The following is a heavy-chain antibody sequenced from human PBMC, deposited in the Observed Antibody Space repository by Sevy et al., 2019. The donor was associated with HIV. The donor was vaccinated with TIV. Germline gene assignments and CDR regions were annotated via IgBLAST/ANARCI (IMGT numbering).Heavy chain of an antibody. J-gene: IGHJ6*02. CDR2: MSPNSGAT. V-gene: IGHV1-8*01. D-gene: IGHD3-3*01. CDR1: GYTFTSYD. Sequence: ASVKVSCEASGYTFTSYDINWVRQATGQGLEWMGWMSPNSGATGFAQKFQGRVTLTRNTSISTAYMEVSRLRSEDTAVYYCASGGNGDFWSYEYYYYGMDVWGQGTTVTVSS. CDR3: ASGGNGDFWSYEYYYYGMDV.